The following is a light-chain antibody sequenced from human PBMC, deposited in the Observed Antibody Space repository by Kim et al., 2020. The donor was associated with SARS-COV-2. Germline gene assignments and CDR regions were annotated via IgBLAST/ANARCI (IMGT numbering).Light chain of an antibody. J-gene: IGKJ4*01. CDR2: AAY. CDR1: QNIATY. V-gene: IGKV1-39*01. Sequence: DIQMTQSPSSLSASVGDRVTVTCRASQNIATYLNWYQQKPGRAPDLLIYAAYYLQSGVPSRFSGSGSGTDFSLTISNLQPEDFATYYYQQNHMTPLTFGGGTKVDIK. CDR3: QQNHMTPLT.